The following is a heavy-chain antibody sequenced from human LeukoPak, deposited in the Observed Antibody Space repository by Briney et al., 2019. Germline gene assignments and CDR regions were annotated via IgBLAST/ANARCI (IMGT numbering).Heavy chain of an antibody. J-gene: IGHJ4*02. CDR2: FYYTGST. CDR1: GDSISSSTYY. D-gene: IGHD3-10*01. Sequence: SETLSLTCTVSGDSISSSTYYWGWIRQPPGKGLEWIGSFYYTGSTYYNPSLKSRVTISVDTSKNQFSLRLTSVTAADPAVYYCARALSGYGSGKGYFDHWGQGTLVTVSS. V-gene: IGHV4-39*07. CDR3: ARALSGYGSGKGYFDH.